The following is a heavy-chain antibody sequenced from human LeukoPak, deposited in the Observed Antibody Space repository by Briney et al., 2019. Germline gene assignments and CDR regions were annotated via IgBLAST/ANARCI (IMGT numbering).Heavy chain of an antibody. CDR3: ARAPTLLWFGESSSPYYFDY. CDR1: RGSLSGYY. CDR2: INHSRST. D-gene: IGHD3-10*01. Sequence: PSETLSHTCAVYRGSLSGYYWSWIRQPPGKGLEWIGEINHSRSTNYNPSLKSRVTISVDTSKNQFSLKLSSVTAADTAVYYCARAPTLLWFGESSSPYYFDYWGQGTLVTVSS. V-gene: IGHV4-34*01. J-gene: IGHJ4*02.